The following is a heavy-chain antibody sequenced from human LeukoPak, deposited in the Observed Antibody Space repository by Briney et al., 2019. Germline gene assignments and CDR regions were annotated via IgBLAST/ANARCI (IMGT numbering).Heavy chain of an antibody. CDR1: GFTFSSYS. J-gene: IGHJ6*03. D-gene: IGHD2-2*01. CDR3: ARDRNLEVVPVEDYMDV. V-gene: IGHV3-48*01. Sequence: GGSLRLSCAASGFTFSSYSMNWVRQAPGKGLEWVSYISSSSSTIYYADSVKGRFTISRDNAKNSLYLQMNSLRAEDTAVYYCARDRNLEVVPVEDYMDVWGKGTTVTVSS. CDR2: ISSSSSTI.